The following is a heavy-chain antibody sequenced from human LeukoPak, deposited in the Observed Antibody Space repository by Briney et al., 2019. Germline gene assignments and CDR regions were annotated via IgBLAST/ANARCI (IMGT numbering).Heavy chain of an antibody. J-gene: IGHJ4*02. V-gene: IGHV3-74*01. Sequence: GGSLRLSRAASGFTFNAHWMHWVRHTPEKGLVWLSRINTDGSTTNYADAVKGRFTISRDNAKDTLYLQMNSLRVEDTAVYYCARDLNWNQADYWGQGSLVTVSS. D-gene: IGHD1-20*01. CDR1: GFTFNAHW. CDR2: INTDGSTT. CDR3: ARDLNWNQADY.